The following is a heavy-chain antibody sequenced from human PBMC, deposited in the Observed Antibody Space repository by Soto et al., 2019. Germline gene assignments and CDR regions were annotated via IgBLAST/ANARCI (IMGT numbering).Heavy chain of an antibody. V-gene: IGHV1-18*01. CDR3: ARIADCSTTSCSFPSRFHIRGYYYYYGLDV. CDR1: GYTFTSYG. D-gene: IGHD2-2*01. J-gene: IGHJ6*02. Sequence: ASVKVSCKASGYTFTSYGISWVRQAPGQGLEWVGWISAYNGNSNYAQKYHGRLTMTTDTSTNTAYMEMSSLRSDDTAVYYCARIADCSTTSCSFPSRFHIRGYYYYYGLDVWGQGTTVTVSS. CDR2: ISAYNGNS.